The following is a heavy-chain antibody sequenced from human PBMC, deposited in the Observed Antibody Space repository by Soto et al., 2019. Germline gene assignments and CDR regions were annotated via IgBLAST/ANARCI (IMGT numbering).Heavy chain of an antibody. V-gene: IGHV1-18*04. CDR1: GYTFPSYG. D-gene: IGHD6-6*01. Sequence: SVKVSCKASGYTFPSYGSSWVRQAPGQGLEWMGWISAYNGNTNYAQKLQGRVTMTPDTSTSTAYMELGSLRSDDTAVYYCARGMYSSSSREIAAAGPARDWGQGTVVTVSS. CDR3: ARGMYSSSSREIAAAGPARD. CDR2: ISAYNGNT. J-gene: IGHJ4*02.